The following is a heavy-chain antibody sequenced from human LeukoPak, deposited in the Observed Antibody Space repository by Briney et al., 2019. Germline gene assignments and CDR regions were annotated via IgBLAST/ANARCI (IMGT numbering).Heavy chain of an antibody. CDR3: ARYIVSYPHDAFDI. J-gene: IGHJ3*02. CDR1: GGSISSYY. D-gene: IGHD1-26*01. CDR2: IYYSGST. V-gene: IGHV4-59*01. Sequence: PSETLSLTCTVSGGSISSYYWSWIRQPPGKGLEWIGYIYYSGSTSYNPSLKSRVTISVDTSKKQFSLKLSSVTAADTAFYYCARYIVSYPHDAFDIWGQGTMLTVSS.